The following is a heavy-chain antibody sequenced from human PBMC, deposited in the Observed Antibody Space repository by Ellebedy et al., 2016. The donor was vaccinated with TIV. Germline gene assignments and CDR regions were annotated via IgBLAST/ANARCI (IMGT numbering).Heavy chain of an antibody. V-gene: IGHV3-23*01. CDR1: GFSFSTYA. D-gene: IGHD3-3*01. CDR3: AKGDDFWGGYSPSYYYMDV. J-gene: IGHJ6*03. CDR2: LSGSGGTT. Sequence: GESLKISCAASGFSFSTYAMTWVRQAPGKGLEWVSGLSGSGGTTYYADSVKGRFTISRDNSKNTLFLQMHTLRAEDTALYYCAKGDDFWGGYSPSYYYMDVWGKGTTVTVSS.